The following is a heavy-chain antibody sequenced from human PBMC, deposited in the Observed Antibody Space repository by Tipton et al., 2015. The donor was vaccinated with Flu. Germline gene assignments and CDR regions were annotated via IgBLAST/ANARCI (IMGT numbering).Heavy chain of an antibody. J-gene: IGHJ6*04. CDR2: IYSGGST. CDR1: GFTVSSNY. CDR3: ARVTYYYDSSGYYYGMDV. V-gene: IGHV3-53*01. Sequence: SLRLSCAASGFTVSSNYMSWVRQAPGKGLEWVSVIYSGGSTYYADSVKGRFTISRDNSKNTPYLQINSLRAEDTAVYYCARVTYYYDSSGYYYGMDVWGKGTTVTVSS. D-gene: IGHD3-22*01.